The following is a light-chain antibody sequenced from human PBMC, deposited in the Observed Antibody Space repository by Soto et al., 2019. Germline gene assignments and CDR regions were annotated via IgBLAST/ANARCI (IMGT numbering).Light chain of an antibody. V-gene: IGKV1-5*01. Sequence: DIQMTQSPSTLSASVGDRVTITCRASQSIGSWLAWYQQKPGRAPKLLIYDVSSLESGVPSRFSGSGSGTEFTLTNSSLQPDDFATYYCQKYNSYSWTFGQGTKVEIK. CDR2: DVS. CDR1: QSIGSW. CDR3: QKYNSYSWT. J-gene: IGKJ1*01.